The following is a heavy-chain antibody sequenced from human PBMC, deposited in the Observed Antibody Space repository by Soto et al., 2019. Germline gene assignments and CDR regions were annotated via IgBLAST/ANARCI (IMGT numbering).Heavy chain of an antibody. D-gene: IGHD1-26*01. Sequence: QVQLQESGPGLVKPSETLSLTCTVSGGSISSYYWRWIRPPPGKGLEWIGYIYYSGSTNYNPSHKGRVTISGDTANDQFSLKLSTVTAADTAVYYCARDISGGRFDYWGQGTLVTVSS. V-gene: IGHV4-59*01. J-gene: IGHJ4*02. CDR2: IYYSGST. CDR1: GGSISSYY. CDR3: ARDISGGRFDY.